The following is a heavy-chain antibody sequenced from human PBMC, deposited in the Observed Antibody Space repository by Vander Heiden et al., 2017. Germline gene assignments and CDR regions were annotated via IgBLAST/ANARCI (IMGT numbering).Heavy chain of an antibody. D-gene: IGHD6-13*01. Sequence: VQLGQSGAGGKKPGASVKVSCKASGSTFTSYYLHWVRQAPGQGLEWMGIINPSGGSTSYAQKFQGRVTMTRDTSTSTVYMELSSLRSEDTAVYYCARERIAAHPIGLYYGMDVWGQGTTVTVSS. V-gene: IGHV1-46*01. CDR2: INPSGGST. J-gene: IGHJ6*02. CDR3: ARERIAAHPIGLYYGMDV. CDR1: GSTFTSYY.